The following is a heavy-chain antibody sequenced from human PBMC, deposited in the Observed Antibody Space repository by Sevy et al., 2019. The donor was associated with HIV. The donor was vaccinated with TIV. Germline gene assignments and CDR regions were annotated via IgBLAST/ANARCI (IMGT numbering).Heavy chain of an antibody. CDR3: ARVRAIAAAGTLDY. CDR1: GCTFNTYA. CDR2: ISYDGGSK. V-gene: IGHV3-30-3*01. Sequence: GGSLRLSCAASGCTFNTYAMHWVRQAPGKGLEWVAVISYDGGSKYYADSVKGRLTISRDNSKNTLYLQMISLRPEDSAIYYCARVRAIAAAGTLDYWGQGTLVTVSS. D-gene: IGHD6-13*01. J-gene: IGHJ4*02.